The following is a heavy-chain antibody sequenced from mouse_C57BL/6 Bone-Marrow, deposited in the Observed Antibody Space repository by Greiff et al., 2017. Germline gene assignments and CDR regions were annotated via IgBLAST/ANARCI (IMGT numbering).Heavy chain of an antibody. CDR1: GYTFTSYW. CDR3: ASSGYPYSFSFDY. D-gene: IGHD2-12*01. CDR2: IYPGSGST. V-gene: IGHV1-55*01. J-gene: IGHJ2*01. Sequence: QVQLKQPGAELVKPGASVKMSCKASGYTFTSYWITWVKQRPGQGLEWIGDIYPGSGSTNYNEKFKSKDTLTVDTSSSTAYMQLSSLTSEDSAVYYCASSGYPYSFSFDYWGQGTTLTVSS.